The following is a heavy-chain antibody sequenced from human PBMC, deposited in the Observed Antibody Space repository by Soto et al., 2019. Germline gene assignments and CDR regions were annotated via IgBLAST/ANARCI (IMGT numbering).Heavy chain of an antibody. D-gene: IGHD2-15*01. V-gene: IGHV1-69*01. J-gene: IGHJ6*02. CDR3: VRFYPPRDDMVVVVAATHYYYYGMDV. CDR2: IIPIFGTA. CDR1: GGTFSSYA. Sequence: QVQLVQSGAEVKKPGSSVKVSCKASGGTFSSYAISWVRQAPGQGLEWMGGIIPIFGTANYAQKFQGRVTINADASTSTAYMELSSLGSEDASVYYCVRFYPPRDDMVVVVAATHYYYYGMDVWGQGTTVTVSS.